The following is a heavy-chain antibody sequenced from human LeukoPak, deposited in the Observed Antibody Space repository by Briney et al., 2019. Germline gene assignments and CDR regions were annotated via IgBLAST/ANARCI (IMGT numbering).Heavy chain of an antibody. D-gene: IGHD6-19*01. CDR3: ARRSVAETSTGYYYIDV. V-gene: IGHV4-34*01. CDR1: GESLTGYF. Sequence: ASETLSLTCAVYGESLTGYFWSWIRQSPGKGLEWVGEINYSGSTNYNPSLKSRLSISIDTSKNQFSLRMTSVTAADTAMFYCARRSVAETSTGYYYIDVWGEGTTVTVSS. J-gene: IGHJ6*03. CDR2: INYSGST.